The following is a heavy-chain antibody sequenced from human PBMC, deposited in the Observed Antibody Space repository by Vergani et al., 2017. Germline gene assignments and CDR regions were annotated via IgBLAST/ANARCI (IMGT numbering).Heavy chain of an antibody. Sequence: EVQLLESGGGLVQPGGSLRLSCAASGFTFSSYAMSWVRQAPGKGLDWVSAISGSGGSTYYADSVKGRFTISRDNSKNTLYLQMNSLRAEDTAVYYCAKVYCSSTSCQYFDYWGQGTLVTVSS. CDR2: ISGSGGST. CDR1: GFTFSSYA. D-gene: IGHD2-2*01. J-gene: IGHJ4*02. CDR3: AKVYCSSTSCQYFDY. V-gene: IGHV3-23*01.